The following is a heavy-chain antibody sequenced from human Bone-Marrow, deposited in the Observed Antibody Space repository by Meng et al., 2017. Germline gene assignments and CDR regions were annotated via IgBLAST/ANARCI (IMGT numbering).Heavy chain of an antibody. J-gene: IGHJ5*02. CDR2: FIPIFGTA. Sequence: QVQWVRSGAEVKKPGASGTGSWKASGGTFSSYAGSWGRQAPGQGLEWLGGFIPIFGTANSGQRFQGRVTITADESPRTAYMELSSLRSEDTAVYYCAREVYGSSWPNWFDPWGQGTLVTVSS. V-gene: IGHV1-69*01. CDR1: GGTFSSYA. D-gene: IGHD6-13*01. CDR3: AREVYGSSWPNWFDP.